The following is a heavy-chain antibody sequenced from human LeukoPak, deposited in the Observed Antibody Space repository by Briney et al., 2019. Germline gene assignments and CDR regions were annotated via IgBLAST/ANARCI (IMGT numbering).Heavy chain of an antibody. CDR3: ARSSRITPDAFDI. CDR2: ISSSGST. V-gene: IGHV3-48*03. Sequence: PGGSLRLSCAASGFTFSSYEMNWVRQAPGKGLEWVSYISSSGSTYYADSVKGRFTLSRDNSKNTLYLQMNSLRAEDTAVYYCARSSRITPDAFDIWGQGTMVTVSS. J-gene: IGHJ3*02. CDR1: GFTFSSYE. D-gene: IGHD3-10*01.